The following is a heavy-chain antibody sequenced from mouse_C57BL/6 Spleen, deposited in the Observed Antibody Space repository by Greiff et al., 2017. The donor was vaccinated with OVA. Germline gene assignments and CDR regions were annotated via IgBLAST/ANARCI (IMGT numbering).Heavy chain of an antibody. Sequence: QVQLEESGAELMKPGASVKLSCAATGYTFTGYWIAWVKQRPGHGLEWIGEILPGSGSTNYNEKFKGQATFTADTSSNTAYLQLSSLTTEDSAIYYGGRREFDDGYCETWFADWGQGTLVTVSA. V-gene: IGHV1-9*01. CDR3: GRREFDDGYCETWFAD. J-gene: IGHJ3*01. CDR2: ILPGSGST. CDR1: GYTFTGYW. D-gene: IGHD2-3*01.